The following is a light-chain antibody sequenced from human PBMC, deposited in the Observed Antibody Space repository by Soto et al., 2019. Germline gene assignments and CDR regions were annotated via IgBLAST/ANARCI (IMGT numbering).Light chain of an antibody. Sequence: VLTQPASVSGSPGQSITISCTGTSSDVGGYNFVSWYQQHPGKAPKLIIYEVTSRPSGVSNRFSGSKSGNTASLTISGLQAEDEADYYCNSYTTSSTLVFGTGTKVTVL. V-gene: IGLV2-14*03. CDR2: EVT. CDR1: SSDVGGYNF. CDR3: NSYTTSSTLV. J-gene: IGLJ1*01.